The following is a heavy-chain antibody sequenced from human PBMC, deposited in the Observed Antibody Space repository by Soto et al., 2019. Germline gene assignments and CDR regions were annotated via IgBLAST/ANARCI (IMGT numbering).Heavy chain of an antibody. CDR1: GGPISSSSYY. CDR3: ARSHVLRYFDWLLYFDY. V-gene: IGHV4-39*01. Sequence: PSETLSLTCTVSGGPISSSSYYWGWIRQPPGKGLEWIGSIYYSGSTYYNPSLKSRVTISVDTSKNQFSLKLSSVTAADTAVYYCARSHVLRYFDWLLYFDYWGQGTLVTVSS. J-gene: IGHJ4*02. CDR2: IYYSGST. D-gene: IGHD3-9*01.